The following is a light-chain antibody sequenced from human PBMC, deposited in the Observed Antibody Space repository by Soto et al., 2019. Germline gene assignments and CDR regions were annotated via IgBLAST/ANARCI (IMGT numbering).Light chain of an antibody. V-gene: IGLV2-14*01. Sequence: QSVLTQPASVSGSPGQSITISCTGTSSDVGGYNFVSWYQQHPGKAPRLIIYEVSSRPSGVSYRFSGSKSGNTASLTISGLQAEDEVDYYCSSYTLRNTLVLFGGGTKLTVL. J-gene: IGLJ3*02. CDR2: EVS. CDR3: SSYTLRNTLVL. CDR1: SSDVGGYNF.